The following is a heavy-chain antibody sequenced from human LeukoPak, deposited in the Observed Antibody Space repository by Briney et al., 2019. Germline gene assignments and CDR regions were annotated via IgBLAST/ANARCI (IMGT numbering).Heavy chain of an antibody. V-gene: IGHV4-59*11. J-gene: IGHJ4*02. CDR1: GASIRSHY. CDR3: AREVSPIAAAGPYYFDY. CDR2: MYYSGNS. D-gene: IGHD6-13*01. Sequence: PSETLSLTCTVSGASIRSHYWSWIRQPPGKGLEWIGYMYYSGNSNYNPALKSRVTISVDTSKNQFSLKLSSVTAADTAVYYCAREVSPIAAAGPYYFDYWGQGTLVTVSS.